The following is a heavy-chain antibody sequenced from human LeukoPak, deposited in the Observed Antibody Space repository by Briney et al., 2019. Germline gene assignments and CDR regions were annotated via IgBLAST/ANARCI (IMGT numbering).Heavy chain of an antibody. CDR1: GYTFTSYD. V-gene: IGHV1-8*01. CDR3: ASASSGSDAFDI. D-gene: IGHD6-25*01. CDR2: MNPNSGNT. Sequence: ASVKVSCKASGYTFTSYDINWVRQATGQGLEWMGWMNPNSGNTGYAQKFQGRVTMTRNTSISTAYMELSRLRSDDTAVYYCASASSGSDAFDIWGQGTMVTVSS. J-gene: IGHJ3*02.